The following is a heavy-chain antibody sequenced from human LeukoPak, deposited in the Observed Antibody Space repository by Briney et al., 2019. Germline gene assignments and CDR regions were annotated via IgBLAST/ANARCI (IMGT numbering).Heavy chain of an antibody. D-gene: IGHD6-19*01. CDR1: GFTFSSYW. V-gene: IGHV3-7*01. Sequence: PGGSLRLSCAASGFTFSSYWMSWVRQAPGKGLEWVANIKQDGSEKYYVDSVKGRFTISRDNAKNSLYLQMNSLRAEDTAVYYCARVSDDSGWNFDYWGQGTLVTVSS. CDR3: ARVSDDSGWNFDY. CDR2: IKQDGSEK. J-gene: IGHJ4*01.